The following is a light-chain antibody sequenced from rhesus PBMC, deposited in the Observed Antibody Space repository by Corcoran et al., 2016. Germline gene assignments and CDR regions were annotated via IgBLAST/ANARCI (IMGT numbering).Light chain of an antibody. CDR3: QQPDNSPPFT. Sequence: DIQMTQSPSSLSASVGDRVTITCKASQGISNWLAWYQQKPGKPPKLLINRTSNLEKGVPSRCSGSGSGTEFTLPISSLQPEDIATYYCQQPDNSPPFTFGPGTKLDIK. CDR2: RTS. J-gene: IGKJ3*01. V-gene: IGKV1-69*01. CDR1: QGISNW.